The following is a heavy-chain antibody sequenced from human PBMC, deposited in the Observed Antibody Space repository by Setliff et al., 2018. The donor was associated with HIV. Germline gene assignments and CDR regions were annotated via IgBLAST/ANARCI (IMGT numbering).Heavy chain of an antibody. D-gene: IGHD3-3*01. CDR2: IDAANGNT. J-gene: IGHJ6*03. CDR1: EYTFTTYS. Sequence: GASVKVSCKASEYTFTTYSMHWVRQAPGQRLEWMGWIDAANGNTKYSQKFQGRVTITSDKSSSTAYMELSSLRSDDTATYYCARGRGPYNFWKSDYYYMDVWGNGTMVTVSS. CDR3: ARGRGPYNFWKSDYYYMDV. V-gene: IGHV1-3*01.